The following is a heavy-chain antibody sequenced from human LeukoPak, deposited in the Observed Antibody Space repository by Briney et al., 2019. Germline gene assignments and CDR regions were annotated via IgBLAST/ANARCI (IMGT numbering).Heavy chain of an antibody. CDR2: ISNTGSYI. CDR1: AFTLSTYA. CDR3: AKSWGSGSSWSYFDY. J-gene: IGHJ4*02. V-gene: IGHV3-23*01. Sequence: GGSLRLSCAASAFTLSTYAMSWVRQAPGKGLEWVSSISNTGSYIYYADSVKGRFTISRDNSKNTLYLQMNSLRAEDTAVYYCAKSWGSGSSWSYFDYWGQGTLVTVSS. D-gene: IGHD6-13*01.